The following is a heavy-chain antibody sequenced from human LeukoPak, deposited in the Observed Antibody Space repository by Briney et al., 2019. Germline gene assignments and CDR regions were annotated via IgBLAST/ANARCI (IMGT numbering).Heavy chain of an antibody. J-gene: IGHJ6*03. CDR1: GDSITSGYH. CDR3: ARDLRGSPMEV. D-gene: IGHD1-26*01. CDR2: IYYNGRT. V-gene: IGHV4-31*03. Sequence: TLSLTCTVSGDSITSGYHWSWIRQQPGKGLEWIGNIYYNGRTYYKTSLKSRIIISVDMSKNQISLQLSSVTAADTAVYYCARDLRGSPMEVWGKGTPVAVSS.